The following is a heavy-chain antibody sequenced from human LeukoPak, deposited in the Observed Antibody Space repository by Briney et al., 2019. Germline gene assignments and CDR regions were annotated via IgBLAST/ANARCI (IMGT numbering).Heavy chain of an antibody. J-gene: IGHJ6*02. CDR3: ARDRAAAALAGDYYYYYGMDV. V-gene: IGHV6-1*01. Sequence: SQTLSLTCAISGDSVSSNSAAWNWIRQSPSRGLVWLGRTYYRSKWYNDYAVSVKSRITINPDTSKNQFSLQLNSVTPEDTAVYYCARDRAAAALAGDYYYYYGMDVWGQGTTVTVSS. CDR1: GDSVSSNSAA. D-gene: IGHD6-13*01. CDR2: TYYRSKWYN.